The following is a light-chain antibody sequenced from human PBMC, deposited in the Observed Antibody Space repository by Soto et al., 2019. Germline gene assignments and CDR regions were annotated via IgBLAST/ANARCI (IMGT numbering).Light chain of an antibody. V-gene: IGKV1-5*03. CDR1: QRINW. J-gene: IGKJ1*01. CDR3: QQYDTHPWT. Sequence: DIQMTQSPSTLSASVGGRATLTCRASQRINWLAWYQQKPGKAPNLLLCKVSILESVGPSMFSGSGSGTEFTLTISSLQPDDFATYCWQQYDTHPWTFGQGTKVEIK. CDR2: KVS.